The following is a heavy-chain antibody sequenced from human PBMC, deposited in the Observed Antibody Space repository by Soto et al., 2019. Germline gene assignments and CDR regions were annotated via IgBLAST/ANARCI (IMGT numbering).Heavy chain of an antibody. Sequence: EAQLVESGGGLVQPGGSLRLSCAASGLTFSSSSMNWVRQAPGKGLEWLAYISAITTTTYYAGSVKGRFTISRDNGKNSVYLQMNSLREEDTAVYYCARDLGNYESTGYFDQWGQGTLVTVSS. CDR3: ARDLGNYESTGYFDQ. V-gene: IGHV3-48*02. CDR2: ISAITTTT. D-gene: IGHD3-22*01. CDR1: GLTFSSSS. J-gene: IGHJ4*02.